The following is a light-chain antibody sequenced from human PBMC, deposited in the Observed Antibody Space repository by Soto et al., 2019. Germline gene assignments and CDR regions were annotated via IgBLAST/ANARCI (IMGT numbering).Light chain of an antibody. CDR3: QQYNSYSRT. CDR2: KAS. CDR1: QSISSW. J-gene: IGKJ1*01. V-gene: IGKV1-5*03. Sequence: DIHMTQSPSTLSASVGDRVTITCRASQSISSWLAWYQQKPGKAPKLLIYKASNLESGVPSRFSGSGSGTEFTLTISSLQPDDFATYYCQQYNSYSRTFGQGTKVHI.